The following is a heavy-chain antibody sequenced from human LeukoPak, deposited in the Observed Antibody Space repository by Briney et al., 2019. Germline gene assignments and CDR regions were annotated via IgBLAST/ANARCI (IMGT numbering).Heavy chain of an antibody. V-gene: IGHV3-53*01. CDR3: AKRTGPFGGNSDY. Sequence: GGSLRLSCAASGFTVSSNYMSWVRQAPGKGLEWVSVIYSGGSTYYADSVKGRFTISRDNSKNTLYLQMNSLRAEDTAVYYCAKRTGPFGGNSDYWGQGTLVTVSS. CDR2: IYSGGST. J-gene: IGHJ4*02. D-gene: IGHD4-23*01. CDR1: GFTVSSNY.